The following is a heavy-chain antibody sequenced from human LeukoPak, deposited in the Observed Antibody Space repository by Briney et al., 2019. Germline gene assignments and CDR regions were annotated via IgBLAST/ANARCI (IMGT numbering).Heavy chain of an antibody. CDR3: ARVAEAAAFDS. Sequence: GVLRLSCAASGFTFSSYSMNWVRQAPGKGLEWVSSISSSSYIYYADSMRGRFTISRDNAKNSLYLQMNSLKPEDTAVYYCARVAEAAAFDSWGQGTLVTVSS. V-gene: IGHV3-21*06. CDR2: ISSSSYI. CDR1: GFTFSSYS. D-gene: IGHD6-13*01. J-gene: IGHJ4*02.